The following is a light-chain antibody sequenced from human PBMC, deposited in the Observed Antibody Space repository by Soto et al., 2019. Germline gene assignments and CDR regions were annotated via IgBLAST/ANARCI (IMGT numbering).Light chain of an antibody. Sequence: QAVVTQEPSLTVSPGGTVTLTCGSSTGAVTTGHYPYWFQQKPGQAPRTLIFVTSNRHSWTPARFSGSLLGGKAALTLSGAQPEDEAEYYCLLSYSAARKVFGGGTKLTVL. CDR3: LLSYSAARKV. CDR2: VTS. V-gene: IGLV7-46*01. J-gene: IGLJ2*01. CDR1: TGAVTTGHY.